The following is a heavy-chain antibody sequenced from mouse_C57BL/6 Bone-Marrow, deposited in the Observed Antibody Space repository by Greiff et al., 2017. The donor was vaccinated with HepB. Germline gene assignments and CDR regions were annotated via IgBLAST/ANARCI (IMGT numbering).Heavy chain of an antibody. D-gene: IGHD2-1*01. CDR1: GYSITSGYY. CDR3: AKRDIYYGNFDWYFDV. CDR2: ISYDGSN. Sequence: ESGPGLVKPSQSLSLTCSVTGYSITSGYYWNWIRQFPGNKLEWMGYISYDGSNNYNPSLKNRISITRDTSKNQFFLKLNSVTTEDTATYYCAKRDIYYGNFDWYFDVWGTGTTVTVSS. J-gene: IGHJ1*03. V-gene: IGHV3-6*01.